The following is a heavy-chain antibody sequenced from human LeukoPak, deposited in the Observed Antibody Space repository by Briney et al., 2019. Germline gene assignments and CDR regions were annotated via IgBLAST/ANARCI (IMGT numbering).Heavy chain of an antibody. CDR2: IYYSGSP. Sequence: SETLSLTCTVSGGSLSSSSYYWGWIRQPPGKGLEWLGSIYYSGSPYYNPSLNRRVTISVHTSKNQFSQKLSSVTAPDTAVYYCAMAVRNTMVRRFDYYYYMDVWPKGTTVTVSS. V-gene: IGHV4-39*07. J-gene: IGHJ6*03. D-gene: IGHD3-10*01. CDR3: AMAVRNTMVRRFDYYYYMDV. CDR1: GGSLSSSSYY.